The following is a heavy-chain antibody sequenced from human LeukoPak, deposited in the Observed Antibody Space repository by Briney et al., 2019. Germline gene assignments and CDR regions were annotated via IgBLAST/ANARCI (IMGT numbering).Heavy chain of an antibody. J-gene: IGHJ4*02. Sequence: PGGSLRLSCAASGFTVSSNYMSWVRQAPGKGLEWVSVIYSGGSTYYADSVKGRFTISRDNSKNTLYLQMNSLRAEDTGVYYCATAKSDDILTGFDYWGQGTLVTVSS. CDR3: ATAKSDDILTGFDY. CDR1: GFTVSSNY. V-gene: IGHV3-53*01. CDR2: IYSGGST. D-gene: IGHD3-9*01.